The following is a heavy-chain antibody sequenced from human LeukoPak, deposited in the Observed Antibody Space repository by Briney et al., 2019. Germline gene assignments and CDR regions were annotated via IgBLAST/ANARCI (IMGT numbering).Heavy chain of an antibody. Sequence: ASVKVSCKASGGTFSSYAISWVRQAPGQGLEWMGGIIPIFGTANYAQKFQGRVTITTDESTSTAYMELSSLRSEDTAVYYCARSPGGYPDYFDYWGQGTLVTVSS. V-gene: IGHV1-69*05. CDR2: IIPIFGTA. J-gene: IGHJ4*02. CDR1: GGTFSSYA. CDR3: ARSPGGYPDYFDY. D-gene: IGHD2-8*02.